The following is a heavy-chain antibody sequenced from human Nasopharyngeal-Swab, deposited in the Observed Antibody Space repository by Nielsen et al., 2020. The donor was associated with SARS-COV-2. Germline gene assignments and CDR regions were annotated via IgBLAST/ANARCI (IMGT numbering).Heavy chain of an antibody. CDR1: GFTFSSYA. V-gene: IGHV3-23*01. CDR3: AKDYGQGYDSSRYFDY. Sequence: GESLKISCAASGFTFSSYAMSWVRQASGKGLEWVSAISGSGGSTYYADSVKGRFTISRDNSKNTLYLQMNSLRAEDTAVYYCAKDYGQGYDSSRYFDYWGQGTLVTVSS. J-gene: IGHJ4*02. CDR2: ISGSGGST. D-gene: IGHD3-22*01.